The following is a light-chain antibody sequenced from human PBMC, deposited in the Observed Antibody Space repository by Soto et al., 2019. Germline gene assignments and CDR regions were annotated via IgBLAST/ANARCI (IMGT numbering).Light chain of an antibody. J-gene: IGKJ1*01. CDR3: QQLNSYPPWT. Sequence: DIQLTQSPSFLSASVGDRVTITCRASQGISSYLAWYQQKPGKAPKLLIYAASTLQSGVPSRFSGCGSGTEFTLTISSLQPEDFATYYCQQLNSYPPWTFGQGTKVEIK. CDR2: AAS. CDR1: QGISSY. V-gene: IGKV1-9*01.